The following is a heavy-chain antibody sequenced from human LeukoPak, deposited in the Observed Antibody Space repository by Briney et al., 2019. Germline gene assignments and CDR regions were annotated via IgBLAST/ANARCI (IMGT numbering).Heavy chain of an antibody. CDR1: GGSISSGGYY. CDR3: AREPRTAMVTDDDFDI. D-gene: IGHD5-18*01. V-gene: IGHV4-30-2*01. J-gene: IGHJ3*02. CDR2: IYHSGST. Sequence: PSETLSLTCTVSGGSISSGGYYWSWIRQPPGKGLEWIGYIYHSGSTYYNPSLKSRVTISVDRSKNQFSLKLSSVTAADTAVYYCAREPRTAMVTDDDFDIWGQRTMVAVSS.